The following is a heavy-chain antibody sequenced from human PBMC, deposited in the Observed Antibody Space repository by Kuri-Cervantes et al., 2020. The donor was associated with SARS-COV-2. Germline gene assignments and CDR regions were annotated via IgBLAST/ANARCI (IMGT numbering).Heavy chain of an antibody. V-gene: IGHV4-59*12. D-gene: IGHD4-17*01. Sequence: SETLSLTCTVSGGSISSYYWSWIRQPPGKGLEWIGYIYYSGSTNYNPSLKSRVTISVDTSKNQSSLKLSSVTAADTAVYYCARPRYGDYDGAFDIWGQGTMVTVSS. J-gene: IGHJ3*02. CDR3: ARPRYGDYDGAFDI. CDR1: GGSISSYY. CDR2: IYYSGST.